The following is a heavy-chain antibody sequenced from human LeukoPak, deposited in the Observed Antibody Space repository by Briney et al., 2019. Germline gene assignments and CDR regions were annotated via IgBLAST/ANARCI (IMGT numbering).Heavy chain of an antibody. CDR2: IGTAGDT. D-gene: IGHD3-10*01. CDR3: ARAEGSGSYVY. CDR1: GFTFSSYD. Sequence: GGSLRPSCAASGFTFSSYDMHWVRQAPGKGLEWVSAIGTAGDTYYPGSVKGRFTISRENAKNSLYLQMNSLRAGDTAVYYCARAEGSGSYVYWGQGTLVTVSS. J-gene: IGHJ4*02. V-gene: IGHV3-13*01.